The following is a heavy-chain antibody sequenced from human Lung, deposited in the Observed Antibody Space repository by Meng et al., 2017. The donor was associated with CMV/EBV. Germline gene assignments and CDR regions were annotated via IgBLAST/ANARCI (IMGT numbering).Heavy chain of an antibody. CDR3: ARCGYYYDSSGYYLNWFDP. V-gene: IGHV4-59*01. D-gene: IGHD3-22*01. CDR2: IYYSGST. J-gene: IGHJ5*02. Sequence: QVQLQESGPGLVQPSATLSLTCTVPGGSISSYYWSWIRQPPGKGLEWIGYIYYSGSTNYNPSLKSRVTISVDTSKNQFSLKLSSVTAADTAVYYCARCGYYYDSSGYYLNWFDPWGQGTMVTVS. CDR1: GGSISSYY.